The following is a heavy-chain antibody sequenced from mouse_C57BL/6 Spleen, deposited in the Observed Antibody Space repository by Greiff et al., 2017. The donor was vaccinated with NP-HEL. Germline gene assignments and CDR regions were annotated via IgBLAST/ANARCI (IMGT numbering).Heavy chain of an antibody. CDR2: IYPSDSEN. J-gene: IGHJ1*03. D-gene: IGHD1-1*01. V-gene: IGHV1-61*01. CDR3: ARDGSSPNWYFDV. CDR1: GYTFTSYW. Sequence: QVQLQQPGAELVRPGSSVKLSCKASGYTFTSYWMDWVKQRPGQGLEWIGNIYPSDSENHYNQKFKDKAKLTVDKSSSTAYMQLSSLTSENSAVYYCARDGSSPNWYFDVWGTGTTVTVSS.